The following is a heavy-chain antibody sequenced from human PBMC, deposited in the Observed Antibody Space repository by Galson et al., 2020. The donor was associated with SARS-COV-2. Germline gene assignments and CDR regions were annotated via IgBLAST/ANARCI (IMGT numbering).Heavy chain of an antibody. CDR2: ISYDGSNK. Sequence: SCAASGFTFSSYAMHWVRQAPGKGLEWVAVISYDGSNKYYADSVKGRFTISRDNSKNTLYLQMNSLRAEDTAVYYCARTLVVILDYFDYWGQGTLVTVSS. J-gene: IGHJ4*02. D-gene: IGHD3-22*01. V-gene: IGHV3-30*04. CDR3: ARTLVVILDYFDY. CDR1: GFTFSSYA.